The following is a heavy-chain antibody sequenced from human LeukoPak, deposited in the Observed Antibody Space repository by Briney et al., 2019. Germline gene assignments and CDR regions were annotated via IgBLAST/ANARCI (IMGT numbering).Heavy chain of an antibody. V-gene: IGHV3-66*01. CDR2: IYSGGST. CDR1: GFTVSSNY. Sequence: GGSLRLSCAASGFTVSSNYMSWVRQAPRKGLEWVSVIYSGGSTYYADSVKGRFTISRDNSKNTLYLQMNSLRAEDTAVYYCARDPPLDGMDVWGQGTTVTVSS. CDR3: ARDPPLDGMDV. J-gene: IGHJ6*02.